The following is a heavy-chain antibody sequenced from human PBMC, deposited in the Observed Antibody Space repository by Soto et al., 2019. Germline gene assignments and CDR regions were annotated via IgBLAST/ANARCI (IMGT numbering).Heavy chain of an antibody. D-gene: IGHD2-2*02. V-gene: IGHV1-3*01. CDR3: AGGGGVCLGTTCYNRGFDP. J-gene: IGHJ5*02. CDR2: INAGTANT. CDR1: GYTFTSYA. Sequence: QVQLVQSGAEVTKPGTSVMLSCRTSGYTFTSYAIHWVRQAPGQRLEWMGWINAGTANTEYSQKFQGRVSIMRDTSGGTAYMELGSLRSEDTAVYYCAGGGGVCLGTTCYNRGFDPWGQGTLVTVSS.